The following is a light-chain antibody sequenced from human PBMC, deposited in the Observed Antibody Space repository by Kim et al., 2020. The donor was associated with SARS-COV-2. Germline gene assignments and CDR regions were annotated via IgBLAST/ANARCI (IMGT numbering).Light chain of an antibody. Sequence: DIQMTQSPSTLSASVGDRVTITCRASQSISSWLAWYQQKPGKAPNLLIYDASSLESGVPSRFSGSGSGTEFTLTISSLQPDDFATYYCQQYSNSSPWTFGLGTKVDIK. CDR1: QSISSW. CDR3: QQYSNSSPWT. V-gene: IGKV1-5*01. J-gene: IGKJ1*01. CDR2: DAS.